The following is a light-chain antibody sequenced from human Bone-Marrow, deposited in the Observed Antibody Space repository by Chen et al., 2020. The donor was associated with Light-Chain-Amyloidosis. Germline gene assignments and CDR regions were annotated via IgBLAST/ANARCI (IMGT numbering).Light chain of an antibody. J-gene: IGLJ3*02. CDR1: NIGSTS. V-gene: IGLV3-21*02. Sequence: SYVLTQPSSVSVAPGQTAKIACVGNNIGSTSVHWYQQTPGQAPLLVVYDDSDRPSGIPERLSGSNSGNTATLTISRVEAGDEADYYCQVWDRSSDRPVFGGGTKLTVL. CDR2: DDS. CDR3: QVWDRSSDRPV.